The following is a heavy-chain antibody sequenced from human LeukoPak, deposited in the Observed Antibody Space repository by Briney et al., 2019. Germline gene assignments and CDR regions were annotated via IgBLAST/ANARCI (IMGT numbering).Heavy chain of an antibody. CDR2: IKPLNDKT. D-gene: IGHD2-2*01. CDR3: ARDFAPPHCTSTSCPRGGWFDP. J-gene: IGHJ5*02. CDR1: GYTFNSYG. V-gene: IGHV1-18*01. Sequence: GSVTVSCTASGYTFNSYGMSWVRQAPGQGLEWMGWIKPLNDKTTYAQNLKGRVTITPPTSTNTPYMDLRRLASPHTAVYYCARDFAPPHCTSTSCPRGGWFDPWGQGTLVTVSS.